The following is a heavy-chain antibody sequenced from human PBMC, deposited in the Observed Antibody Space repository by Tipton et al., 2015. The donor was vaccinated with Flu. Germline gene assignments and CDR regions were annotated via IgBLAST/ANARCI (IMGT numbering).Heavy chain of an antibody. V-gene: IGHV4-38-2*01. J-gene: IGHJ4*02. D-gene: IGHD2/OR15-2a*01. CDR1: GYSISRGYY. CDR2: IYHNGDS. Sequence: TLSLTCAVSGYSISRGYYWGWIRQPPGKGLEWIGSIYHNGDSHFNPSLKSRVSISVDTSNNRFSLNLTSVTAADTAGYYCARAEIGDFDYWGQGTLVTVSS. CDR3: ARAEIGDFDY.